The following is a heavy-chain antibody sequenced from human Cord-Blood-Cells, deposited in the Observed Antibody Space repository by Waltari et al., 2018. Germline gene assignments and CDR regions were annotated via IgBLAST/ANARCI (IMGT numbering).Heavy chain of an antibody. D-gene: IGHD6-6*01. CDR2: INHSGST. CDR1: GGSFSGYY. V-gene: IGHV4-34*01. Sequence: QVQLQQWGAGLLKPSENLSLTCAVDGGSFSGYYWSWIRQRPGKWPAWIGEINHSGSTNYNPSLKSRVTISLDTSKNQFSLKLSSVTAADTDVYYCARGAWQLVRAFDIWGQGTMVTVSS. CDR3: ARGAWQLVRAFDI. J-gene: IGHJ3*02.